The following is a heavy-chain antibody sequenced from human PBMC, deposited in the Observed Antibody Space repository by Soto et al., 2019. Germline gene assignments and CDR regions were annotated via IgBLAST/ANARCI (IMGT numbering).Heavy chain of an antibody. CDR2: IYWNDDK. J-gene: IGHJ3*02. V-gene: IGHV2-5*01. Sequence: SGPTLVNPTQTLTLTCTFSGFSLSTSGVGVGWIRQPPGKALEWLALIYWNDDKRYSPSLKSRLTITKDTSKNQVALTMTNMDPVDTATYYCAHRPHYYDSSGYYYYTTDAFDIWGQGTMVTVSS. CDR3: AHRPHYYDSSGYYYYTTDAFDI. D-gene: IGHD3-22*01. CDR1: GFSLSTSGVG.